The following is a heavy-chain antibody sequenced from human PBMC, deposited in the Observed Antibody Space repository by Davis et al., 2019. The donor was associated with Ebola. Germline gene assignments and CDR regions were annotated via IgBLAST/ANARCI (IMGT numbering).Heavy chain of an antibody. V-gene: IGHV1-58*01. CDR2: IVVGSGNT. J-gene: IGHJ4*02. CDR1: GFTFTSSA. D-gene: IGHD6-19*01. CDR3: AALGIAVAGTDY. Sequence: SVKVSCKASGFTFTSSAVQWVRQARGQRLEWIGWIVVGSGNTNYAQKFQERVTITRDMSTSTAYMELSSLRSEDTAVYYCAALGIAVAGTDYWGQGTLVTVSS.